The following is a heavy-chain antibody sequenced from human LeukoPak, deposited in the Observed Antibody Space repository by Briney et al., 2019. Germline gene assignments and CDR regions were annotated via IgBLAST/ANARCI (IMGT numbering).Heavy chain of an antibody. CDR2: ISYDGSNK. Sequence: PGGSLRLSCAASGFTFSSYAMHWVRQAPGKGLEWVAVISYDGSNKYYADSVKGRFTISRDNSENTLDLQMNSLRAEDTAVYYCARDSGGSGSYYGTFDSWGQGTLVTVSS. D-gene: IGHD3-10*01. V-gene: IGHV3-30*04. CDR1: GFTFSSYA. CDR3: ARDSGGSGSYYGTFDS. J-gene: IGHJ4*02.